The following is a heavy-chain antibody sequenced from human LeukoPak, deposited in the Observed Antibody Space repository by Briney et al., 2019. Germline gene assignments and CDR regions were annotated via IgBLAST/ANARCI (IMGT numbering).Heavy chain of an antibody. J-gene: IGHJ4*02. CDR1: GYTFTGYY. V-gene: IGHV1-2*02. Sequence: GASVKVSCKASGYTFTGYYMHWVRQAPGQGLEWMGWINLNSGGTNYAQKFQGRVTMTRDTSISTAYMELSRLRSDDTAVYYCARYGSWFGELLWMQQIDYWGQGTLVTVSS. D-gene: IGHD3-10*01. CDR2: INLNSGGT. CDR3: ARYGSWFGELLWMQQIDY.